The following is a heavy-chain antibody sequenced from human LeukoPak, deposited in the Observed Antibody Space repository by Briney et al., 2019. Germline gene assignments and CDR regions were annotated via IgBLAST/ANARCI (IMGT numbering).Heavy chain of an antibody. CDR1: GFTFSDYY. CDR2: ISSSGSTI. CDR3: AKGNRLELIDY. J-gene: IGHJ4*02. V-gene: IGHV3-11*01. Sequence: GGSLRLSCAASGFTFSDYYMSWIRQAPGKGLEWVSYISSSGSTIYYADSVKGRFTISRDNSKNTLYLQMNSLRAEDTAVYYCAKGNRLELIDYWGQGTLVTVSS. D-gene: IGHD1-7*01.